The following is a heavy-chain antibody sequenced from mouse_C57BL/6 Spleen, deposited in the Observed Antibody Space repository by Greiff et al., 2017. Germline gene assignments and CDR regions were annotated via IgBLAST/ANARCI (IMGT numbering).Heavy chain of an antibody. CDR2: IHPNSGST. J-gene: IGHJ2*01. CDR3: ARSITTVVATPLDY. D-gene: IGHD1-1*01. Sequence: VQLQQPGAELVKPGASVKLSCKASGYTFTSYWMHWVKQRPGQGLEWIGMIHPNSGSTNYNEKFKSKATLTVDKSSSTAYMQLSSLTSEDSAVYYCARSITTVVATPLDYWGQGTTLTVSS. CDR1: GYTFTSYW. V-gene: IGHV1-64*01.